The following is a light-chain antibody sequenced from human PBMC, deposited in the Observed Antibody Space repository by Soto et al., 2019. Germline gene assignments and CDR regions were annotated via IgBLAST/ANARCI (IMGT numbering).Light chain of an antibody. V-gene: IGKV3-20*01. J-gene: IGKJ1*01. CDR1: QSVTSSY. CDR2: GTS. Sequence: EIVLTQFPGTLSLSPGERATLSCRASQSVTSSYLAWYQQKPGQAPRLLIYGTSSRATGIPDRFSGSGSGTDFTLTISRLEPEDFAVYYCHQYGGSPRTFGQGTKVEIK. CDR3: HQYGGSPRT.